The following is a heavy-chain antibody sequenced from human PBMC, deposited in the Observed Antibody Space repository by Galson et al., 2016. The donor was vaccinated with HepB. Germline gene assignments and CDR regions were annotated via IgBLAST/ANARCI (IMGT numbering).Heavy chain of an antibody. CDR3: ARDPPYYDILTDEGYFDL. Sequence: SLRLSCAASGFTFSSYWMHWVRQAPGKGLVWVSRINGDGRSTSYADSVKGRFTISRDNAKNTLYLQMNSLRAEDTAVYYCARDPPYYDILTDEGYFDLWGRGTLVTVSS. J-gene: IGHJ2*01. CDR1: GFTFSSYW. D-gene: IGHD3-9*01. CDR2: INGDGRST. V-gene: IGHV3-74*01.